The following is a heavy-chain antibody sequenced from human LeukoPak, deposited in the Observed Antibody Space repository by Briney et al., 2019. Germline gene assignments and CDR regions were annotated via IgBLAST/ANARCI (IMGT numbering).Heavy chain of an antibody. CDR3: ARGYSLDY. J-gene: IGHJ4*02. Sequence: SETLSLTCTVSGDSISTTDYYWAWIRQPPGKGLEWIGSIYYDGSTYYTPSLKSRVTISVDTSKNQFSLKVSSVTAADTAVYYCARGYSLDYWGQGTLVTVSS. V-gene: IGHV4-39*01. CDR1: GDSISTTDYY. CDR2: IYYDGST. D-gene: IGHD5-18*01.